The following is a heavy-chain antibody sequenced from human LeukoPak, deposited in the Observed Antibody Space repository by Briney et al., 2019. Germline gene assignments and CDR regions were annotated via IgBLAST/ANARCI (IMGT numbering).Heavy chain of an antibody. Sequence: ASVKVSCKASGYTFTTYYMHWVRQAPGQGLEWMGMISPSGGSTSYPQKFQGRVTTTRDTSTSTVYMELSSLISEDTAVYFCARDGVAGTYYFDYWGQGTLVTVSS. V-gene: IGHV1-46*01. CDR1: GYTFTTYY. CDR3: ARDGVAGTYYFDY. J-gene: IGHJ4*02. CDR2: ISPSGGST. D-gene: IGHD6-19*01.